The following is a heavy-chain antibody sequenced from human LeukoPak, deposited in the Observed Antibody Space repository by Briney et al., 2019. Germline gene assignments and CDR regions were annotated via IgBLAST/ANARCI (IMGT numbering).Heavy chain of an antibody. CDR2: ISAYNGNT. CDR1: GYTFTSYG. D-gene: IGHD3-16*01. J-gene: IGHJ4*02. CDR3: VRDYRVSWGTTDYFDY. Sequence: ASVKVSCRASGYTFTSYGISWVRQAPGQGLEWMGWISAYNGNTNYAQKLQGRVAMTTDTSTSTAYMELRSLRSDDTAVYYCVRDYRVSWGTTDYFDYWGQGTLVTVSS. V-gene: IGHV1-18*01.